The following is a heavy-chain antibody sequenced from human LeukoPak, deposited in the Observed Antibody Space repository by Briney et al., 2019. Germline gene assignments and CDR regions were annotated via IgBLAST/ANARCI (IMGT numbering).Heavy chain of an antibody. D-gene: IGHD6-13*01. J-gene: IGHJ4*02. Sequence: GGSLRLSCAASGFTFDDYAMHWVRQPPGKGLEWVSGISWNSGSIGYADSVKGRFTISRDNAKNSLYLQMNSLRAEDTALYYCAKDAAHYSGRKFDYWGQGTLVTVSS. CDR2: ISWNSGSI. V-gene: IGHV3-9*01. CDR1: GFTFDDYA. CDR3: AKDAAHYSGRKFDY.